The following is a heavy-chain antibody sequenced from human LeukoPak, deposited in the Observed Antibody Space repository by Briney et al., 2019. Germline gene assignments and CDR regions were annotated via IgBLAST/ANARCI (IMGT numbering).Heavy chain of an antibody. CDR1: GGSISSYY. Sequence: PSETLSLTCTVSGGSISSYYWSWIRQPPGKGLEWVAYISNSGSTTYNSSLKSRVTISVDMSNNHFSLKLSSVTAADTAVYYCVRGIYRRSPQGYWFFDLWGRGTLVTVSS. CDR3: VRGIYRRSPQGYWFFDL. CDR2: ISNSGST. D-gene: IGHD6-6*01. J-gene: IGHJ2*01. V-gene: IGHV4-59*01.